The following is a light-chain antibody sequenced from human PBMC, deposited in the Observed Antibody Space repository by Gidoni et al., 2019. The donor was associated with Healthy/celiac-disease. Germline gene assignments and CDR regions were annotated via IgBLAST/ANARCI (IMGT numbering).Light chain of an antibody. J-gene: IGKJ2*03. CDR3: QQRSNWPWS. Sequence: EIVLTQSPATLSLSPGERATLSCRASQSLSSYLAWYQQKPGQAPRLLIYDASNRATGIPARFSGSGSGTDFTLTISSLEPEEFAVYYCQQRSNWPWSFGQGTKLEIK. CDR2: DAS. CDR1: QSLSSY. V-gene: IGKV3-11*01.